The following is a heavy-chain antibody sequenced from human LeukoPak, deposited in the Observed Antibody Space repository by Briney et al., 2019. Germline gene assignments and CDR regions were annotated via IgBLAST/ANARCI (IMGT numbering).Heavy chain of an antibody. J-gene: IGHJ3*02. CDR2: ISGSAGST. D-gene: IGHD5-24*01. Sequence: GGSLRLSCAASGFTVSSKYMSWVRQAPGKGLEWVSAISGSAGSTKYADSVKGRFTISRDNPKNTLYLQMNSLRVEDTALYYCAKSKDGYNYGAFDIWGQGTLVTVSS. CDR3: AKSKDGYNYGAFDI. V-gene: IGHV3-23*01. CDR1: GFTVSSKY.